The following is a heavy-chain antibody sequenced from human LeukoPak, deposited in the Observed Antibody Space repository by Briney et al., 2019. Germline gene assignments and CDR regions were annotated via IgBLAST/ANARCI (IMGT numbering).Heavy chain of an antibody. CDR3: ARNTITGYYYGMDV. Sequence: GGSLRLSCAASGFTFSYYSMNWVRQAPGKGLEWVSDITTSSSTYIYYADSVKGRFTISRDNAKNSLYLQMNSLRAEDTAVFYCARNTITGYYYGMDVWGQGTTVTVSS. D-gene: IGHD3-10*01. J-gene: IGHJ6*02. V-gene: IGHV3-21*05. CDR1: GFTFSYYS. CDR2: ITTSSSTYI.